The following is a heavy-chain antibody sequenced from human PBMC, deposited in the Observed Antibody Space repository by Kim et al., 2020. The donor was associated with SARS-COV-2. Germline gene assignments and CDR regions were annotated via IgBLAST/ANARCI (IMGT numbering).Heavy chain of an antibody. J-gene: IGHJ4*02. D-gene: IGHD6-19*01. Sequence: GGSLRLSCAASGFTFDDYAMHWVRQAPGNGLEWVSGISWNSGSIGYADSVKGRFTISRDNAKNSLYLQMNSLRAEDTALYYCAKDIYGSGWLRAFDYWGQGTLVTVSS. CDR2: ISWNSGSI. CDR1: GFTFDDYA. CDR3: AKDIYGSGWLRAFDY. V-gene: IGHV3-9*01.